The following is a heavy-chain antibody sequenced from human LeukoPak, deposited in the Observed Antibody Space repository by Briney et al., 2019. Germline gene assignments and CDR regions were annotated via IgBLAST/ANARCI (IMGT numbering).Heavy chain of an antibody. V-gene: IGHV3-9*01. CDR3: ANARGRWIAAAVDY. CDR2: ISWNSGSI. CDR1: GFTFDDYA. J-gene: IGHJ4*02. D-gene: IGHD6-13*01. Sequence: GGSLRLSCAASGFTFDDYAMHWVRQAPGKGLEWVSGISWNSGSIGYADSVKGRFTISRDNAKNSLYLQMNSLSAEDPALYSCANARGRWIAAAVDYWGQGTLVTVSS.